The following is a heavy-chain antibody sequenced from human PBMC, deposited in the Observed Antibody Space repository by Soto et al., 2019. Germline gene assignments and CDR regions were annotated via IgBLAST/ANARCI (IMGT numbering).Heavy chain of an antibody. D-gene: IGHD2-2*01. CDR2: ISAYNGNT. CDR1: GYTFTSYG. V-gene: IGHV1-18*01. J-gene: IGHJ3*02. CDR3: ARDRVPAARVWAFDI. Sequence: GASVKVSCKASGYTFTSYGISWVRQAPGQGLEWMGWISAYNGNTNYAQKLQVRVTMTTDTSTSTAYMELRSLRSDDTAVYYCARDRVPAARVWAFDIWGQGTMVTVSS.